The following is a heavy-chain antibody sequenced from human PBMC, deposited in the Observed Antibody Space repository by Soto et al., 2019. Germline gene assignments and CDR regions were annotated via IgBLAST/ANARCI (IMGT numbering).Heavy chain of an antibody. J-gene: IGHJ6*02. V-gene: IGHV3-48*02. CDR3: ARGDYYYYGLDV. CDR1: GFTFSDYS. D-gene: IGHD3-16*01. CDR2: ISSSSSTM. Sequence: PGGSLRLSCAASGFTFSDYSINWVRQAPGKGLEWLSSISSSSSTMYYADSVKGRFTISRDDAKNSLYLQMNSLRDEDTAVYYCARGDYYYYGLDVWGQGTTVTVSS.